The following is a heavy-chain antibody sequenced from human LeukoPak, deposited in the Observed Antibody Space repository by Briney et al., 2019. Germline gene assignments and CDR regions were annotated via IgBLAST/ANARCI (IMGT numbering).Heavy chain of an antibody. CDR2: ITRSSYI. CDR1: GFTFSTYS. V-gene: IGHV3-21*01. D-gene: IGHD3-16*01. J-gene: IGHJ4*02. CDR3: ARVGGRNTNFDS. Sequence: PGGSLRLSCAASGFTFSTYSMYWVRQAPGKGLEWVSSITRSSYIYYADSVKGRFTISRDNAKNSLYLQMNILRAEDTAVYYCARVGGRNTNFDSWGQGTLVTVSS.